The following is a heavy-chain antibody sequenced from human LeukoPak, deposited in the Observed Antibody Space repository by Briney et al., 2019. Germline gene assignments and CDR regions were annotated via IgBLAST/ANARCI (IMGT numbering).Heavy chain of an antibody. D-gene: IGHD7-27*01. Sequence: SETLSLTCTVSGGSISSSSCYWGWIRQPPGKGLEWIGSIYYSGSTYYNPSLKSRVTISVDTSKNQFSLKLSSVTAADTAVYYCARATTGDHREDYWGQGTLVTVSS. CDR2: IYYSGST. J-gene: IGHJ4*02. V-gene: IGHV4-39*07. CDR1: GGSISSSSCY. CDR3: ARATTGDHREDY.